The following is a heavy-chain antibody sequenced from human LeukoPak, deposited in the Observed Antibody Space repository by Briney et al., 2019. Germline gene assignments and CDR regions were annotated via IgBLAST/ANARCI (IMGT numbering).Heavy chain of an antibody. CDR1: GFSFSSDS. V-gene: IGHV3-21*04. CDR3: ARAANVRDAFDI. CDR2: ISSSSSYI. J-gene: IGHJ3*02. D-gene: IGHD3-10*02. Sequence: PGQSLRLSCAASGFSFSSDSMNWVRQAPGQGLEWVSSISSSSSYIYYADSVKGRFTISRDNAKNSLYLQMNSLSAEDTALYYCARAANVRDAFDIWGQGTMVTVSS.